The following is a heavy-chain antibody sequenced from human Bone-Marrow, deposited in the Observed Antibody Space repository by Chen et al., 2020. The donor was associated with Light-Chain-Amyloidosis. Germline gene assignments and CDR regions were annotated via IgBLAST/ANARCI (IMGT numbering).Heavy chain of an antibody. Sequence: QLQLQESGPGLVRPSETLSLTCTVSGGSISINSYYWGWIRQPPGKGLEWIGSMSYSGSTYYSPSLKSRVTISVDTPKNQFSLRLNYVTAADTALYYCARMFGFCSGGSCYSAYFDYWGQGALVTVSS. J-gene: IGHJ4*02. D-gene: IGHD2-15*01. CDR3: ARMFGFCSGGSCYSAYFDY. V-gene: IGHV4-39*01. CDR1: GGSISINSYY. CDR2: MSYSGST.